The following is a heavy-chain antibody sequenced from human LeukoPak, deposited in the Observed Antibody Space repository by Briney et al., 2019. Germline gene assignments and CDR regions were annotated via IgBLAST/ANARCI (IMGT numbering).Heavy chain of an antibody. D-gene: IGHD6-6*01. Sequence: SETLSLTCAVYGGSFSGYYWSWIRQPPGKGLEWIGEINHSGSTNYNPSLKSRVTISVDTSKNQFSLKLSSVTAADTAVYYCARGRRADRYYYYYYMDVWGKGTTVTVSS. J-gene: IGHJ6*03. CDR1: GGSFSGYY. CDR3: ARGRRADRYYYYYYMDV. V-gene: IGHV4-34*01. CDR2: INHSGST.